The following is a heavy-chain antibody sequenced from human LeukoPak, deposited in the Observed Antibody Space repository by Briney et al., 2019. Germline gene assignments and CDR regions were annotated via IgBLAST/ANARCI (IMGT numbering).Heavy chain of an antibody. V-gene: IGHV3-48*03. Sequence: PGGSLRLSCAASGFTFSKYELNWVRQAPGQGLEWVSHVSSRGTTIYYADSVKGRFTISRDNAKTSLYLQMNSLRVEDTAVYYCTRNWGSDNWFDPWGQGTLVTVSS. CDR1: GFTFSKYE. CDR2: VSSRGTTI. J-gene: IGHJ5*02. CDR3: TRNWGSDNWFDP. D-gene: IGHD7-27*01.